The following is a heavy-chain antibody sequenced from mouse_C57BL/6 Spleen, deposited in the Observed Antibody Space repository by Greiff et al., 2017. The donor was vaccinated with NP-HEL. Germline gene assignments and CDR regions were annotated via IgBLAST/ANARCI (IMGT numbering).Heavy chain of an antibody. CDR1: GYTFTSYD. Sequence: QVQLKESGPELVKPGASVKLSCKASGYTFTSYDINWVKQRPGQGLEWIGWIYPRDGSTKYNEKFKGKATVTVDTSSSTAYMELHSLASEYSAVYFCTAQGGDYWGQGTPLTVSS. V-gene: IGHV1-85*01. J-gene: IGHJ2*01. CDR2: IYPRDGST. CDR3: TAQGGDY. D-gene: IGHD3-2*02.